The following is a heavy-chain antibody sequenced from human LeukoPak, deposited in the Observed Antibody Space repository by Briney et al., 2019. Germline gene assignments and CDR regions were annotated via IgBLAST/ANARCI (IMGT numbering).Heavy chain of an antibody. CDR2: MNPNSGNT. CDR1: GYTFTSYD. CDR3: ARFKWELGGYYFDY. V-gene: IGHV1-8*01. Sequence: ASVKVSCKASGYTFTSYDINWVRQATGQGLEWMGWMNPNSGNTGYAQKFQGRVTMTRNTSISTAYMELSSLRSEDTAVYYCARFKWELGGYYFDYWGQGTLVTVSS. J-gene: IGHJ4*02. D-gene: IGHD1-26*01.